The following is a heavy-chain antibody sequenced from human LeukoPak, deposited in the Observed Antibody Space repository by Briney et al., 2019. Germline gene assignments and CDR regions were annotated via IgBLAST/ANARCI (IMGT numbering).Heavy chain of an antibody. CDR3: ARVQMVRGVIY. CDR2: INHSGST. CDR1: GGSFSGYY. V-gene: IGHV4-34*01. D-gene: IGHD3-10*01. J-gene: IGHJ4*02. Sequence: SETLSLTCAVYGGSFSGYYWSWIRQPPGKGLEWIGEINHSGSTNYNPSLKSRVTISVDTSKNQFSLKLSSVTAADTAVYYCARVQMVRGVIYWGQGTLVTVSS.